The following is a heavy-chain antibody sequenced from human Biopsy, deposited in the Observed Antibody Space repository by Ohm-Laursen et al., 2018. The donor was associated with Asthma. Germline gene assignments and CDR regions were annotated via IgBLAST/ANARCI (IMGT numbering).Heavy chain of an antibody. Sequence: GASVKVSCKASGYNFISFAIHWVRQAPGQRLEWMGWVNTSNGDTKYSQKFQGRVTITRGTSASTAYMELRSLRSEDTATYYCARTYYDFLTGQVKDVFGVWGQGTMVTVSS. V-gene: IGHV1-3*04. D-gene: IGHD3-9*01. J-gene: IGHJ3*01. CDR3: ARTYYDFLTGQVKDVFGV. CDR1: GYNFISFA. CDR2: VNTSNGDT.